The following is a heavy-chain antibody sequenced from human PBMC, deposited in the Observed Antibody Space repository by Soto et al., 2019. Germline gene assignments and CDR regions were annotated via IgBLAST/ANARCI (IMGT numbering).Heavy chain of an antibody. CDR3: AKNGQPPYYYYGMDV. Sequence: ASVKVSCRASGYPFTRYGFSWVRQAPEQGLEWMGWISGYNDDTKYAQKVQGGVTMTRDTSTTTTYMELRSLTSDDTAVYYCAKNGQPPYYYYGMDVWGQGTMVTVSS. V-gene: IGHV1-18*01. CDR1: GYPFTRYG. CDR2: ISGYNDDT. D-gene: IGHD2-8*01. J-gene: IGHJ6*02.